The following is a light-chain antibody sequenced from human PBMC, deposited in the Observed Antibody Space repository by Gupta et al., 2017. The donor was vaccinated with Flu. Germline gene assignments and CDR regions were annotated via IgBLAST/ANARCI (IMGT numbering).Light chain of an antibody. V-gene: IGKV1-12*01. CDR2: ATS. Sequence: QLPQSPSSLSASVGDRVTITCRASQSIDRWLAWYQQKPGKAPNLLIFATSNLQSGVPSRFSGSGSGTDFTLAISNLQPEDFATYYCQHANSFPFTFGQGTKLEIK. CDR3: QHANSFPFT. CDR1: QSIDRW. J-gene: IGKJ2*01.